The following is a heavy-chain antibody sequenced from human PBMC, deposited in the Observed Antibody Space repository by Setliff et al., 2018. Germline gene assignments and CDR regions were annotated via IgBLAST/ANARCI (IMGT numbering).Heavy chain of an antibody. D-gene: IGHD2-15*01. CDR1: GDTFRSYG. J-gene: IGHJ6*03. Sequence: SVKVSCKASGDTFRSYGISWVRQAPGQGLEWMGGTIPMFGSTSYAQKFQGRVTIITDESTTTAYMELSRLRSEDTAIYYCATERGLVVSATDYYYYMDVWGKGTTVTVSS. CDR2: TIPMFGST. CDR3: ATERGLVVSATDYYYYMDV. V-gene: IGHV1-69*05.